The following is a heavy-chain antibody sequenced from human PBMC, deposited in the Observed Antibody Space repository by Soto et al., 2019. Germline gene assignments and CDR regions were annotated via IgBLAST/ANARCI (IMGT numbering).Heavy chain of an antibody. CDR3: ARGSLRPSAMDV. V-gene: IGHV1-69*10. CDR2: TIPALGKT. Sequence: ASVKVSCKTSGDNFKKNVCTWVRQAPGQGLEWMGGTIPALGKTHYIEKFQGRVTITVDDATRTVYMEVRDLTSEDPAIYYCARGSLRPSAMDVWGQGTRVTVSS. D-gene: IGHD6-25*01. J-gene: IGHJ6*02. CDR1: GDNFKKNV.